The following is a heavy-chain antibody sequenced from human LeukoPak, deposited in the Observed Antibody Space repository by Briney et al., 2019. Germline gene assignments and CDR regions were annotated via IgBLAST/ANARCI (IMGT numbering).Heavy chain of an antibody. Sequence: PGRSLRLSCAASGFTFSSYAMHWVRQAPGKGLEWVAVISYDGSNKYYADSVKGRFTISRDNSKNTLYLQMNSLRAGYTAVYYCARATAMVYYFDYWGQGTLVTVSS. V-gene: IGHV3-30*04. J-gene: IGHJ4*02. D-gene: IGHD5-18*01. CDR2: ISYDGSNK. CDR1: GFTFSSYA. CDR3: ARATAMVYYFDY.